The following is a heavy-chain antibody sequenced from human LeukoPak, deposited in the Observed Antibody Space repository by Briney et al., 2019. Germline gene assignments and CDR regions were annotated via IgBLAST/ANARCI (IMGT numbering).Heavy chain of an antibody. CDR3: AKLFWGSYPYFDY. V-gene: IGHV3-48*01. CDR1: GFNFSIYS. Sequence: PGGSLRLSCAASGFNFSIYSMNWVRQAPGKGLEWVSYITRSSTTIYYADSVKGRFTISRDNAKNSLYLQMNSLRAEDTAVYYCAKLFWGSYPYFDYWGQGTLVTVSS. J-gene: IGHJ4*02. D-gene: IGHD3-16*01. CDR2: ITRSSTTI.